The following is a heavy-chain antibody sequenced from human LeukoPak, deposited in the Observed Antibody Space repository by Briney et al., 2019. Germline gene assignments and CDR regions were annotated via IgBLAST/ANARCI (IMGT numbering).Heavy chain of an antibody. J-gene: IGHJ4*02. Sequence: PGGSLRLSCAASGFTFSSSAMSWVRQVPGKGLEWVSGISASGGSTSYADSVRGRFTISRDNSKNTLYLQMNSLRAEDTAVYYCAKRSGSSPDFFDYWGQGTLVTVSS. CDR2: ISASGGST. CDR1: GFTFSSSA. CDR3: AKRSGSSPDFFDY. V-gene: IGHV3-23*01. D-gene: IGHD6-13*01.